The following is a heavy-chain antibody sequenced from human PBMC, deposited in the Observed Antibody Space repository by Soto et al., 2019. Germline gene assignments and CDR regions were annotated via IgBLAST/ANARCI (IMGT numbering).Heavy chain of an antibody. Sequence: SETLSLTCTVSGGSISSYYWSWIRQPPGKGLEWIGYIYYSGSTNYNPSLKSRVTISVDTSKNQFSLKLSSVTAADTAVYYCARGMGATDYWGQGTLVTVSS. J-gene: IGHJ4*02. CDR3: ARGMGATDY. CDR2: IYYSGST. CDR1: GGSISSYY. D-gene: IGHD1-26*01. V-gene: IGHV4-59*01.